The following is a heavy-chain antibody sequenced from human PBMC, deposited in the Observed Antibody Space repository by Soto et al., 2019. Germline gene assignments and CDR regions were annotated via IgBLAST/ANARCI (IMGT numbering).Heavy chain of an antibody. CDR2: INPNSGGT. Sequence: GASVKVSCKASGYTFTGYYMHWVRQAPGQRLEWMGLINPNSGGTNYAQKFQGRVTMTRDTSISTAYMELSRLRSDDTAVYYCARVAVLGYCSSTSCYRALYGMDVWGQGTMVTVSS. D-gene: IGHD2-2*02. J-gene: IGHJ6*02. CDR1: GYTFTGYY. V-gene: IGHV1-2*02. CDR3: ARVAVLGYCSSTSCYRALYGMDV.